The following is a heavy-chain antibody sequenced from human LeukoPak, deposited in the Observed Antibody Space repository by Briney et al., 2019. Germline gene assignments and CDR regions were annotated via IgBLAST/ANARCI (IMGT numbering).Heavy chain of an antibody. Sequence: GGSLRLSCAASGFTFSVYGMHWVRQAPGKGLEWVAVIWNDGSNKYYADSVKGRFTISRDNSKNTLYLQMNSLRAEDTAVYYLGTGIRARLDFTGYSSSTNLFDPWGQGTLVTVSS. CDR2: IWNDGSNK. CDR1: GFTFSVYG. CDR3: GTGIRARLDFTGYSSSTNLFDP. V-gene: IGHV3-33*01. J-gene: IGHJ5*02. D-gene: IGHD6-13*01.